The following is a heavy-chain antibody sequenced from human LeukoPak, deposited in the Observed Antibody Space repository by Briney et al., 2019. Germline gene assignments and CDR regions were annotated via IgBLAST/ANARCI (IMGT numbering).Heavy chain of an antibody. D-gene: IGHD3-10*01. CDR3: ARALLWFGELPTDNYYYYYMDV. Sequence: SETLSLTCTVSVGSISSYYWSWIRQPPGKGLKGIGDIDYSGITNYNPSLKRRVTISVDTSKNQFSLKLGSVTAADPAVYSCARALLWFGELPTDNYYYYYMDVWGKGNTVTVSS. CDR1: VGSISSYY. V-gene: IGHV4-59*01. J-gene: IGHJ6*03. CDR2: IDYSGIT.